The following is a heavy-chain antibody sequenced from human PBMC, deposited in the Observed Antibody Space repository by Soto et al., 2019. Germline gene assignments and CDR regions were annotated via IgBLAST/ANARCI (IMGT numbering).Heavy chain of an antibody. CDR3: AKDADIVVVPAEIDY. CDR2: ISYDGSNK. J-gene: IGHJ4*02. CDR1: GFTFSSYG. V-gene: IGHV3-30*18. Sequence: GGSLRLSCAASGFTFSSYGMHWVRQAPGKGLEWVAVISYDGSNKYYADPVKGRFTISRDNSKNTLYLQMNSLRAEDTAVYYCAKDADIVVVPAEIDYWGQGTLVTVSS. D-gene: IGHD2-2*01.